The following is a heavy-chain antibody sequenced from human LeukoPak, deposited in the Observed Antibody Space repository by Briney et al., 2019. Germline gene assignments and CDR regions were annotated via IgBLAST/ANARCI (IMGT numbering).Heavy chain of an antibody. CDR1: GFTFDDYV. CDR2: INWNDANT. Sequence: GGSLRLSCAASGFTFDDYVMSWVRQAAGKGLEWVSGINWNDANTGYADSVKGRFTISRDNVKNSLYLQMNSLRAGDTALYYCARAPGSSLRGYYYYYMDVWGKGTTVTVSS. V-gene: IGHV3-20*04. J-gene: IGHJ6*03. D-gene: IGHD3-10*01. CDR3: ARAPGSSLRGYYYYYMDV.